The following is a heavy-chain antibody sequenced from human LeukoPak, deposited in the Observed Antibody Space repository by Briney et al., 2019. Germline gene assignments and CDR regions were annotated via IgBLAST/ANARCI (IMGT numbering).Heavy chain of an antibody. CDR3: ARKPAEGLAKYNWFDP. V-gene: IGHV1-69*05. D-gene: IGHD6-19*01. CDR1: GGTFSSYA. Sequence: GSSVKVSCKASGGTFSSYAITWVRQAPGQGLEWMGGIIPLFGTTNYAQKFQGRVTMTTDTSTSTAYMELRSLRSDDTAVYYCARKPAEGLAKYNWFDPWGQGTLVTVSS. CDR2: IIPLFGTT. J-gene: IGHJ5*02.